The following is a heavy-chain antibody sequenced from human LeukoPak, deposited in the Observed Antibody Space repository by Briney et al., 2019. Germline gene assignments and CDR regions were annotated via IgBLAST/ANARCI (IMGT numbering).Heavy chain of an antibody. V-gene: IGHV4-30-2*01. Sequence: ASETLSLTCAVSGGSISSGGYSWSWMRQPPGKGLEWIGYIYHSGSTYYNPSLKSRVTISVDRSKNQFSLKLSSVTAADTAVYYCARARHAGSGSYYNRYFDYWGQGTLVTVSS. CDR2: IYHSGST. CDR3: ARARHAGSGSYYNRYFDY. CDR1: GGSISSGGYS. J-gene: IGHJ4*02. D-gene: IGHD3-10*01.